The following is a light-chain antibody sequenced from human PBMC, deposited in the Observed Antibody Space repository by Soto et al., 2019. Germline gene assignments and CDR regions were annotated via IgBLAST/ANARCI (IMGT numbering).Light chain of an antibody. CDR2: NVD. V-gene: IGLV1-44*01. Sequence: QPVLTQPPSTSGTPGQRVTISCSGSSSNVGGNAVNWYQQLPGSAPRLLIYNVDQRPSGVPDRFSASKSGTSASLAISGLQSEDEADYYCATWDDSLNGVVFGGGTKLTVL. J-gene: IGLJ2*01. CDR1: SSNVGGNA. CDR3: ATWDDSLNGVV.